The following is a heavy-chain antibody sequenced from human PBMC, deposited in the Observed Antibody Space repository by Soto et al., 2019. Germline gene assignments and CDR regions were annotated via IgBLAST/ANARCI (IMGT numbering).Heavy chain of an antibody. CDR1: GGSFSGYY. D-gene: IGHD2-15*01. CDR3: ANGGYCSGGSCYSPPFDY. J-gene: IGHJ4*02. Sequence: QVQLQQWGAGLLKPSETLSLTCAVYGGSFSGYYWSWIRQPPGKGLEWIGEINHSGSTNYNPSLESRVTISVDTSKNQFSLKLSSVTAADTAVYYCANGGYCSGGSCYSPPFDYWGQGTLVTVSS. CDR2: INHSGST. V-gene: IGHV4-34*01.